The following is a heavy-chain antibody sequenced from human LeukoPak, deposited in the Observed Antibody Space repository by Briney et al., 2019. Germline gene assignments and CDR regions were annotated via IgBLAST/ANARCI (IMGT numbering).Heavy chain of an antibody. Sequence: GGSLRLSCAASGFTVSSNYMSWVRQAPGKGLEWVSVIYSGGSTYYADSVKGRFTISRDNAKNSLYLQMNSLRAEDTAVYYCARDPFDSFYYYYGMDVWGQGTTVTVSS. CDR1: GFTVSSNY. CDR3: ARDPFDSFYYYYGMDV. V-gene: IGHV3-53*01. J-gene: IGHJ6*02. CDR2: IYSGGST. D-gene: IGHD2-15*01.